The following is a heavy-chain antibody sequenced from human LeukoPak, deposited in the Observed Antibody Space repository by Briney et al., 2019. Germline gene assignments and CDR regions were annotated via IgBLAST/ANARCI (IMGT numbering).Heavy chain of an antibody. CDR2: IWYDGSNK. D-gene: IGHD4-17*01. CDR3: ARDQDYGDAGYFDL. Sequence: GGSLRLSCAASGFTFSSYGMHRVRQAPGKGLEWVAVIWYDGSNKYYTDSVKGRFTISRDNSKNTLYLQMSSLRAEDTAVYYCARDQDYGDAGYFDLWGRGTLVTVSS. V-gene: IGHV3-33*01. CDR1: GFTFSSYG. J-gene: IGHJ2*01.